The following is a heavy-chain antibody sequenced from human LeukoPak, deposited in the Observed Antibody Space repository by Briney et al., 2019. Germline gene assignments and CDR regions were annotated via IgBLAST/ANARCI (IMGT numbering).Heavy chain of an antibody. CDR2: IRYDGSNK. J-gene: IGHJ4*02. V-gene: IGHV3-30*02. CDR1: GFTFSNYG. Sequence: GGSLRLSCAASGFTFSNYGTHWVRQAPGKGLEWVAFIRYDGSNKYYADSVKGRFTLSRDNSKNTLYLQMNSLRTEDTAVYYCAKVRVVFNWNYAYYFDYWGQGTLVTVSS. CDR3: AKVRVVFNWNYAYYFDY. D-gene: IGHD1-7*01.